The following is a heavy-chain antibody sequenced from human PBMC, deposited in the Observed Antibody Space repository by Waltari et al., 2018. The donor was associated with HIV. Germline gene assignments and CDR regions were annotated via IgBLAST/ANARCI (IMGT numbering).Heavy chain of an antibody. J-gene: IGHJ3*01. V-gene: IGHV3-23*01. Sequence: QLLESGGGLVEPGGSLRLSCAASGCIFTDFAMDWVRQAPGKGLEWVSAIRGGGETFYADSVKGRFTISRDNSKNTLYLQMNSLRADDAAVYYCVKDSGRAADVFDLWGQGTMVTVSS. CDR1: GCIFTDFA. CDR2: IRGGGET. D-gene: IGHD3-10*01. CDR3: VKDSGRAADVFDL.